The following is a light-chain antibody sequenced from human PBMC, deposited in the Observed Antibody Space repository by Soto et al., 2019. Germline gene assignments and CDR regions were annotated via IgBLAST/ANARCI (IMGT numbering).Light chain of an antibody. CDR2: DAS. Sequence: VQMTLSASTLSASVGHRVTITCRASQTINSWLAWYQQKPGKAPKVLIFDASSLKTGVPSRFSGSGSGTEFTLTISNLQPDDFATYYCQQYDSYSSGPFGQGTKVDIK. J-gene: IGKJ1*01. V-gene: IGKV1-5*01. CDR3: QQYDSYSSGP. CDR1: QTINSW.